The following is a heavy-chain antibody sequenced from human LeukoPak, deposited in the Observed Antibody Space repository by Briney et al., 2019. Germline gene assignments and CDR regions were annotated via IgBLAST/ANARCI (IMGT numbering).Heavy chain of an antibody. Sequence: ASVKVSCKASGYTFTSYDINWVRQATGQGLEWMGWMNPNSGNTGYAQKFQGRVTMTRDTSINTAYLELNSLRSDDTAMYYCARNGYYGSFYYYMDVWGKGTTVTVSS. CDR2: MNPNSGNT. CDR3: ARNGYYGSFYYYMDV. D-gene: IGHD3-10*01. CDR1: GYTFTSYD. V-gene: IGHV1-8*01. J-gene: IGHJ6*03.